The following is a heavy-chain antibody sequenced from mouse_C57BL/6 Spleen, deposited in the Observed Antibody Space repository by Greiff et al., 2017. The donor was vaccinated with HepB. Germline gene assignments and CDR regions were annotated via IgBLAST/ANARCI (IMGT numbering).Heavy chain of an antibody. D-gene: IGHD1-1*01. CDR3: ARGYYGSIPYFDV. CDR1: GYTFTNYW. Sequence: QVQLKESGAELVRPGTSVKMSCKASGYTFTNYWIGWAKQRPGHGLEWIGDIYPGGGYTNYNEKFKGKATLTADKSSSTAYMQFSSLTSEDSAIYYCARGYYGSIPYFDVWGTGTTVTVSS. J-gene: IGHJ1*03. CDR2: IYPGGGYT. V-gene: IGHV1-63*01.